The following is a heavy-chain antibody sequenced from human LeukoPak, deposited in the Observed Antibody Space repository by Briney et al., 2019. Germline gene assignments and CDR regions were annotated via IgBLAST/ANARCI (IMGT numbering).Heavy chain of an antibody. Sequence: ASVKVSCKASGYSFTNYDINWVRQAPGQGLEWMGWINPNSGGTNYAQKFQGRVTMTRDTSISTAYMELSRLRSDDTAVYYCARGSSSWDNDYWGQGTLVTVSS. CDR1: GYSFTNYD. CDR3: ARGSSSWDNDY. CDR2: INPNSGGT. J-gene: IGHJ4*02. D-gene: IGHD6-13*01. V-gene: IGHV1-2*02.